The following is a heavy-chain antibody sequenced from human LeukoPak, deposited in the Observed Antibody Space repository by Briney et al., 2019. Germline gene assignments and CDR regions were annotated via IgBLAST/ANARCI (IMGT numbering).Heavy chain of an antibody. CDR1: GFTFSSYG. V-gene: IGHV3-30*02. CDR2: IWYDGSNK. J-gene: IGHJ3*02. D-gene: IGHD1-1*01. Sequence: AGGSLRLSCAASGFTFSSYGMHWVRQAPGKGLEWVAVIWYDGSNKYYADSVKGRFTISRDNSKNTVYLQMNSLRVEDTAVYYCAKDRWATGTTYDAFDIWGQGTVVTVSS. CDR3: AKDRWATGTTYDAFDI.